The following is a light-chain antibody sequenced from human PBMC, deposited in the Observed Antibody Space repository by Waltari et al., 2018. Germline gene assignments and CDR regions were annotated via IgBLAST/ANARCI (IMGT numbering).Light chain of an antibody. CDR3: QQNHDSPDT. V-gene: IGKV1-39*01. CDR1: QSITTL. Sequence: IQMTQSPSSLSAFVGDSVTITCRASQSITTLLNWYQQKPGKAPKLLIFGAHNIQSGVPSRFRGSGTGTDFTLTIRGLQPEDLATYYCQQNHDSPDTFGGGTRVEIK. J-gene: IGKJ4*01. CDR2: GAH.